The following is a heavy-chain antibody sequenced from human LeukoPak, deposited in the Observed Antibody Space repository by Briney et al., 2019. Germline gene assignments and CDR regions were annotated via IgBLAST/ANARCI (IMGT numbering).Heavy chain of an antibody. CDR2: INHNGNVN. V-gene: IGHV3-7*03. J-gene: IGHJ6*02. CDR1: GFTFGSYW. Sequence: GGSLRLSCAASGFTFGSYWMNWARQAPGKGLEWVASINHNGNVNYYVDSVKGRFTISRDNAKNSLYLQMSNLRAEDTAEYFCARGGGLDVWGQGATVTVSS. D-gene: IGHD3-16*01. CDR3: ARGGGLDV.